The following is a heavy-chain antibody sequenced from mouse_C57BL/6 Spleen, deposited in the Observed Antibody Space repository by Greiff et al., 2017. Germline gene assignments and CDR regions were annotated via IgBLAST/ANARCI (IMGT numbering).Heavy chain of an antibody. Sequence: EVQVVESEGGLVQPGSSMKLSCTASGFTFSDYYMAWVRQVPEKGLEWVANINYDGSSTYYLDSLKSRFIISRDNAKNILYLQMSSLKSEDTATYYCARDPYYYGSSGYFDVWGTGTTVTVSS. J-gene: IGHJ1*03. CDR2: INYDGSST. CDR3: ARDPYYYGSSGYFDV. CDR1: GFTFSDYY. V-gene: IGHV5-16*01. D-gene: IGHD1-1*01.